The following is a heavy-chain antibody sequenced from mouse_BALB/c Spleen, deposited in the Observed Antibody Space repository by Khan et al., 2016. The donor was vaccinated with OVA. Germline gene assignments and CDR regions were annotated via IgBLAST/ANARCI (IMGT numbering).Heavy chain of an antibody. CDR1: GYSITSDYA. CDR2: ISYSGNT. V-gene: IGHV3-2*02. CDR3: ARIYGGDFDY. Sequence: EVQLVESGPGLVKPSQSLSLTCTVTGYSITSDYAWNWIRQFPGNKLEWMGYISYSGNTKYNPSLKSRISITRDTSENQFFLQLNSVTSEDTATDYCARIYGGDFDYWGQGTTLTVSS. D-gene: IGHD1-1*01. J-gene: IGHJ2*01.